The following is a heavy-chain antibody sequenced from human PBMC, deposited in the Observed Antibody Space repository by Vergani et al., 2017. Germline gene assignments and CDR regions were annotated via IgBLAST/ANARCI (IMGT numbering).Heavy chain of an antibody. Sequence: EVQLLESGGGLVQPGGSLRLSCAASGFTFSSYAMSWVRQAPGKGLEWVSVISGSDGSTYYADSVKGRFTISRDNSKNTLYLQMNSLRAEDTAVYYCAKEGGYSSGWYSSAYWGQGTLVTVSS. J-gene: IGHJ4*02. CDR3: AKEGGYSSGWYSSAY. CDR1: GFTFSSYA. V-gene: IGHV3-23*01. D-gene: IGHD6-19*01. CDR2: ISGSDGST.